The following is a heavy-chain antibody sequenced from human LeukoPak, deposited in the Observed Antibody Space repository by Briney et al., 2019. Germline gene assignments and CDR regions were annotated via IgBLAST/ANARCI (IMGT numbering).Heavy chain of an antibody. CDR2: ISSSSSYI. Sequence: GGSLRLSCAASGFTFSSYSMNWVRQAPGKGLEWVSSISSSSSYIYYADSVKGRFTISRDNAKNSLYLQMNSLRAEDTAVYYCAKDRLRGVIPYYFDYWGQGTLVTVSS. CDR1: GFTFSSYS. V-gene: IGHV3-21*01. CDR3: AKDRLRGVIPYYFDY. J-gene: IGHJ4*02. D-gene: IGHD3-10*01.